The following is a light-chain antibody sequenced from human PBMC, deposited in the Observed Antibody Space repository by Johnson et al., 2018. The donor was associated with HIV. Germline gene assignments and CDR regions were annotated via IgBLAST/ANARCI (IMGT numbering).Light chain of an antibody. CDR1: SSNIGNNY. V-gene: IGLV1-51*01. CDR2: DNN. J-gene: IGLJ1*01. CDR3: GTWDSSLSTYV. Sequence: QSVLTQPPSVSAAPGQKVTISCSGSSSNIGNNYVSWYQQLPGTAPKLLIYDNNQRPSGIPDRFSVSQSGTSANRGITGLQTGDEADYYCGTWDSSLSTYVFGSGTKVTVL.